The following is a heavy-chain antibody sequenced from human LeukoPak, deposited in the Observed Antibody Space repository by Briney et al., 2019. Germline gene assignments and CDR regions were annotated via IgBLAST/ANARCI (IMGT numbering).Heavy chain of an antibody. J-gene: IGHJ4*02. Sequence: PGGSLRLSCAASGFTFSSYGMHWVRQAPGKGLEWVAVISYDGSNKYYADSVKGRFTISRDNSKNTLYLQMNSLRAEDTAVYYCAKDIQAVAGSDYWGQGTLVTVSS. CDR3: AKDIQAVAGSDY. CDR2: ISYDGSNK. V-gene: IGHV3-30*18. D-gene: IGHD6-19*01. CDR1: GFTFSSYG.